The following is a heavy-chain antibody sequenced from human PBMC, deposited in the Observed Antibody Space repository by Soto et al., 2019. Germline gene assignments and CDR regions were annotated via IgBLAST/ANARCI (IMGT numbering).Heavy chain of an antibody. Sequence: GASVKVSCKAPGFTFTSSAVQWVRQARGQRLEWIGWIVVGSGNTNYAQKFQERVTITRDMSTSTAYMELSSLRSEDTAVYYCAAEGYCSGGSCKVDDYWGQGTLVTVSS. J-gene: IGHJ4*02. V-gene: IGHV1-58*01. CDR3: AAEGYCSGGSCKVDDY. CDR2: IVVGSGNT. D-gene: IGHD2-15*01. CDR1: GFTFTSSA.